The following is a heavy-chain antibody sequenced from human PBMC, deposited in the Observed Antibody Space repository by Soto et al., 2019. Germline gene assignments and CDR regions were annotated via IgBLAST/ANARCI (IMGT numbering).Heavy chain of an antibody. CDR1: GASIKSRNYF. CDR2: IHSSGGT. D-gene: IGHD2-15*01. Sequence: QLQLQETGPGLVKPSETLSLTCTGSGASIKSRNYFWGWIRQPPGKGLEFVGSIHSSGGTYYNPSLKSRVAVSVDLSNSHFSLSLKSLTATDTAVYYCGRLAEAATGHTDFDFWGQGTLVTVSS. V-gene: IGHV4-39*02. J-gene: IGHJ4*02. CDR3: GRLAEAATGHTDFDF.